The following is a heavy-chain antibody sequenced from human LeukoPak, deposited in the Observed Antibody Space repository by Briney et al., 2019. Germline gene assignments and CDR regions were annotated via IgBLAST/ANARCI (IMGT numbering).Heavy chain of an antibody. CDR2: IYYSGST. CDR3: TRDFVVVPAAPGYYYMDV. CDR1: GGSISSSSYY. D-gene: IGHD2-2*01. J-gene: IGHJ6*03. Sequence: RTSETLSLTCTVSGGSISSSSYYWGWIHQPPGKGLEWIGSIYYSGSTNYNPSLKSRVTMSVDTSKNQFSLKLSSVTAADTAVYYCTRDFVVVPAAPGYYYMDVWGKGTMVTVSS. V-gene: IGHV4-39*07.